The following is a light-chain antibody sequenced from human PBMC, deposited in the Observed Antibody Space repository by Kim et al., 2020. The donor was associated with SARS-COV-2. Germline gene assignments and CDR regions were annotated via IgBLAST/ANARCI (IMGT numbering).Light chain of an antibody. V-gene: IGLV3-19*01. Sequence: LGQTVRISCQGDSLRRYYASWYQQKPGQAPVLVIYGKNNRPSGIPDRFSGSSSGNTASLTITGAQAEDEADYYCNSRDSSGNHAVFGGGTQLTVL. CDR1: SLRRYY. J-gene: IGLJ7*01. CDR2: GKN. CDR3: NSRDSSGNHAV.